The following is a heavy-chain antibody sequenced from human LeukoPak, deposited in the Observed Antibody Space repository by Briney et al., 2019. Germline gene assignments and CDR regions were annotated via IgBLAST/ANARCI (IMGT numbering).Heavy chain of an antibody. Sequence: KPSETLSLTCAVYGGSFSGYYWSWIRQPPGKGLEWIGEINHSGSTNYNPSLKSRVTISVDTSKNQFSLKLSSVTAADTAVYYCAREASYGPEFDYWGQGTLVTVSS. V-gene: IGHV4-34*01. CDR3: AREASYGPEFDY. D-gene: IGHD3-10*01. J-gene: IGHJ4*02. CDR1: GGSFSGYY. CDR2: INHSGST.